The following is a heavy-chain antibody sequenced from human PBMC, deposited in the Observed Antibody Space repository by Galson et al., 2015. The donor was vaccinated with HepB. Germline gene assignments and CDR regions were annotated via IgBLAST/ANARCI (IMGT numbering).Heavy chain of an antibody. J-gene: IGHJ4*02. CDR1: GYSFTSYW. CDR2: IYPGDSDT. D-gene: IGHD3-10*01. CDR3: ARRDGYYGSGSPIFDY. Sequence: QSGAEVKKPGESLKISCKGSGYSFTSYWIGWVRQMPGKGLEWMGIIYPGDSDTRYSPSFQGQITISADKSISTAYLQWSSLKASDTAMYYCARRDGYYGSGSPIFDYWGQGTLVTVSS. V-gene: IGHV5-51*01.